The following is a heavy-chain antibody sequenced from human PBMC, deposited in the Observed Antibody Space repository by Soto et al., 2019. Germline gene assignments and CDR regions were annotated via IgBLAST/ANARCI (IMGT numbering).Heavy chain of an antibody. J-gene: IGHJ4*02. CDR1: GGSISRGGYY. CDR3: AREPLD. V-gene: IGHV4-31*03. CDR2: IYYSGIT. Sequence: SETPSLPCTVSGGSISRGGYYWTWIRQHPGKGLEWIGYIYYSGITYYNPSLKSRVTISVDTSKNQFSLKLSSVTAADTAVYYCAREPLDWGQGTLVTVSS.